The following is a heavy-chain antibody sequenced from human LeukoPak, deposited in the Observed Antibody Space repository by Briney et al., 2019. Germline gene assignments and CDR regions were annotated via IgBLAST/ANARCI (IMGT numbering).Heavy chain of an antibody. CDR3: ARGGDTMALVYTAATYFFDY. V-gene: IGHV4-61*01. Sequence: SETLSLTCTVSGDSVSGISFYWSWIRQPPGKGLEWIGYIYSSGSTKYGPSLKSRVTISVDTSNNRFSLNMSSVTPADTAVYYCARGGDTMALVYTAATYFFDYWGQGTLVTVSS. D-gene: IGHD5-18*01. J-gene: IGHJ4*02. CDR1: GDSVSGISFY. CDR2: IYSSGST.